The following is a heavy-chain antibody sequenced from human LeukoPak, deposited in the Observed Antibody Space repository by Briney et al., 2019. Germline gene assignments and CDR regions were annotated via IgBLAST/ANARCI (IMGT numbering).Heavy chain of an antibody. Sequence: ASVKVSCKASGYTFTSYGISWVRQAPGQGLEWMGWTSPYNGNTNYAQKLQGRVTMTTDTSTSTAYMELRSLRSDDTAVYYCARGPWDYYDSSGYYDYWGQGTLVTVSS. V-gene: IGHV1-18*01. CDR2: TSPYNGNT. CDR3: ARGPWDYYDSSGYYDY. D-gene: IGHD3-22*01. CDR1: GYTFTSYG. J-gene: IGHJ4*02.